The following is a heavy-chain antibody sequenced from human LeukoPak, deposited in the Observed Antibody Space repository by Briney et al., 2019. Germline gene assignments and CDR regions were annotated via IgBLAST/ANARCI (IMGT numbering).Heavy chain of an antibody. D-gene: IGHD2-15*01. V-gene: IGHV4-59*02. Sequence: PSETLSLTCTVFGDSVTGYYLNWVRQPPGKGLEWIGHIYKIGTTNYNPSLKSRLTISADTSKNQFSLKLRSVTAADTAVYYCVIGVGWQPDYWGQGALVTVPS. CDR1: GDSVTGYY. J-gene: IGHJ4*02. CDR3: VIGVGWQPDY. CDR2: IYKIGTT.